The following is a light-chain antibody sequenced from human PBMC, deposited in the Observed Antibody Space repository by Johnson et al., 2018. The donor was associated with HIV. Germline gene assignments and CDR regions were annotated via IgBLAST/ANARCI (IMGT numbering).Light chain of an antibody. V-gene: IGLV1-51*01. CDR1: SSNIGNNY. CDR3: GTWDGSLSAGV. Sequence: QPALTQPPSVSAAPGQKVTISCSGSSSNIGNNYVSWYQQVPGTAPKLLIYDNNRRPSGIPGRFSGSKSGPSATLGITGLQTGDEADYYCGTWDGSLSAGVFGTGTKVTVL. J-gene: IGLJ1*01. CDR2: DNN.